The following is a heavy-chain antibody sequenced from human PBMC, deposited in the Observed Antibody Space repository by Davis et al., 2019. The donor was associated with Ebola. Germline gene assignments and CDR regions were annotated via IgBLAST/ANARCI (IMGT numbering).Heavy chain of an antibody. CDR1: GFTFSSYA. CDR3: AKDGGWELLLFDY. CDR2: ISGSGGST. Sequence: GESLKISCAASGFTFSSYAMSWVRQAPGKGLEWVSAISGSGGSTYYADSVKGRFTISRDNSKNTLYLQMNSLRAEDTAVYYCAKDGGWELLLFDYWGQGTLVTVSS. V-gene: IGHV3-23*01. D-gene: IGHD1-26*01. J-gene: IGHJ4*02.